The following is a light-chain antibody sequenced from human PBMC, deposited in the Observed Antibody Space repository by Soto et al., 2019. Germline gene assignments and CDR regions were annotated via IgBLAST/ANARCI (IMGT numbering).Light chain of an antibody. V-gene: IGKV1-33*01. Sequence: DVQMTQSPSSLSASVGDRVTITCQASQDINNYLNWYQQKPGKAPKLLIYDASNLETGIPTRFTGSGSGTHFTFTISSLQSEDIATYFCQQYDLLVTFGQETRLEIQ. CDR2: DAS. CDR3: QQYDLLVT. J-gene: IGKJ5*01. CDR1: QDINNY.